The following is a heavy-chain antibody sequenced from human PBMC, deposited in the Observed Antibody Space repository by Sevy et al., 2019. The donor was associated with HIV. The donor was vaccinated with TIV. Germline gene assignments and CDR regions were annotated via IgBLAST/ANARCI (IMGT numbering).Heavy chain of an antibody. CDR3: TRGLATADTPEYYFDY. J-gene: IGHJ4*02. CDR2: ITRNSYEAYGGAT. Sequence: GGSLRLSCTTSGFTFDDYAMSWFRQAPGKGLEWVAFITRNSYEAYGGATDYGASVKGRFIISRDDSKSIAYLQMNSLKTEDTGVYHCTRGLATADTPEYYFDYWGQGTLVTVSS. V-gene: IGHV3-49*03. CDR1: GFTFDDYA. D-gene: IGHD5-12*01.